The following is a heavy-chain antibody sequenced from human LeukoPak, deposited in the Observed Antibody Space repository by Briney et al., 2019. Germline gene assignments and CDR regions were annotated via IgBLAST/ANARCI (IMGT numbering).Heavy chain of an antibody. Sequence: SETLSLTCAVYGGSFSGYYWSWIRQPPGKGLEWIGEINHSGSTNYNPSLKSRVTISVDTSKNQFSLKLSSVTAADTAVYYCARHTLIGVVVTFRYFDYWGQGTLVTVSS. J-gene: IGHJ4*02. CDR1: GGSFSGYY. CDR2: INHSGST. D-gene: IGHD2-21*02. CDR3: ARHTLIGVVVTFRYFDY. V-gene: IGHV4-34*01.